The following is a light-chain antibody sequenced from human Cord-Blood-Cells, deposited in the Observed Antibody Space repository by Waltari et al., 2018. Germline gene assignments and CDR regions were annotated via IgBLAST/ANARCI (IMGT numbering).Light chain of an antibody. V-gene: IGLV1-47*01. Sequence: QSVLTQPPSASGTPGQRVTIPCSGSSPNLGSNHVHWYQQLPGTAPKLLIYRNNQRPSGVPDRFSGSKSGTSASLAISGLRSEDEADYYCAAWDDSLSGLVFGGGTKLTVL. CDR1: SPNLGSNH. CDR3: AAWDDSLSGLV. J-gene: IGLJ2*01. CDR2: RNN.